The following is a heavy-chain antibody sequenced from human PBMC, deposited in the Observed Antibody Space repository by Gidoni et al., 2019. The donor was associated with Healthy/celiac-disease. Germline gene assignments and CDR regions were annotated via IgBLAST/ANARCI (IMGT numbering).Heavy chain of an antibody. J-gene: IGHJ4*02. CDR3: ARGADYYDSSGYYYGY. Sequence: QVQLQQWCAGLLKPSETLSLTCAVYGGSFSGYYWSWIRQPPGKGLGWIGEINHSGSTNYNPSLKSRVTISVDTSKNQFSLKLSSVTAADTAVYYCARGADYYDSSGYYYGYWGQGTLVTVSS. D-gene: IGHD3-22*01. CDR1: GGSFSGYY. V-gene: IGHV4-34*01. CDR2: INHSGST.